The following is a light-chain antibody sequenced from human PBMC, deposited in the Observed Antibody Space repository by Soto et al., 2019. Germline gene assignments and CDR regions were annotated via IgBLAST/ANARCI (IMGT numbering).Light chain of an antibody. CDR1: SFNVGGNT. CDR3: CSYAGGYTYV. J-gene: IGLJ1*01. Sequence: QSVLTQPPSASGTPGQRVTISCSGSSFNVGGNTVNWYQQVTGTAPKLLINSNNQRPSGVPDRFSGSKSGNTASLIISGLQAEDEADYYCCSYAGGYTYVFGTGTKLTVL. CDR2: SNN. V-gene: IGLV1-44*01.